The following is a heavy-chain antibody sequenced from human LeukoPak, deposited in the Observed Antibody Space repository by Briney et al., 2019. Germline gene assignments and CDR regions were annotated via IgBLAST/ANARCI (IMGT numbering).Heavy chain of an antibody. CDR1: CGSISSNSYY. J-gene: IGHJ4*02. CDR3: ARTYSGSYLFDY. Sequence: AETLSLTCALSCGSISSNSYYWGWIREPPGKGLEWFGSIYYSGSTYYKPSLNSRATISVDTSKNQFSLKLSSVTAADTAVYYSARTYSGSYLFDYWGQGTLVTVSS. D-gene: IGHD1-26*01. V-gene: IGHV4-39*07. CDR2: IYYSGST.